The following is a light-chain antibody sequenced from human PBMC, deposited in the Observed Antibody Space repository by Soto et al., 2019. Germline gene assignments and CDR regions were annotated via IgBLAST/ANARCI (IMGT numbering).Light chain of an antibody. V-gene: IGKV3-20*01. Sequence: EIVLTQSPGTLSLSPGERATLSCRASQSVSSSYLAWYQQKPGQAPRLLIYGASIRATGIPDRFSGSGSVTDFTLTISRLEPEDFAVYYCQQYGSSTWTFGQGTKVEIK. CDR3: QQYGSSTWT. J-gene: IGKJ1*01. CDR1: QSVSSSY. CDR2: GAS.